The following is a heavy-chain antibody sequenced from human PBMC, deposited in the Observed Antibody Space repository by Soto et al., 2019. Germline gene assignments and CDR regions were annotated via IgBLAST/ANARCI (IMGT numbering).Heavy chain of an antibody. V-gene: IGHV3-21*01. Sequence: GGSLRLSCAASGFTFSSYSMNWVRQAPGKGLEWVSSISSSSSYIYYADSVKGRFTISRDNAKNSLYLQMNSLRAEDTAVYYCARIDMRYCSGGSCYWPFDYWGQGTLVTVSS. D-gene: IGHD2-15*01. CDR2: ISSSSSYI. CDR1: GFTFSSYS. J-gene: IGHJ4*02. CDR3: ARIDMRYCSGGSCYWPFDY.